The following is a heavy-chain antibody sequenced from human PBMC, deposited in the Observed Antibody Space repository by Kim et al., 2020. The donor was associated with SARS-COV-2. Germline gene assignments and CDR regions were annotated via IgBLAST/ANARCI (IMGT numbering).Heavy chain of an antibody. J-gene: IGHJ4*02. Sequence: YTPSLRSRVTISVDTSKNQFSLKLSSVTAADTAVYYCASRRIAAAGTIVYWGQGTLVTVSS. V-gene: IGHV4-39*01. CDR3: ASRRIAAAGTIVY. D-gene: IGHD6-13*01.